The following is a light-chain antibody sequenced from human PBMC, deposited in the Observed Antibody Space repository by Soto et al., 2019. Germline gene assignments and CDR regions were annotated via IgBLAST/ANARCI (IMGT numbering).Light chain of an antibody. CDR3: LQTYTLPRT. J-gene: IGKJ1*01. V-gene: IGKV1-39*01. CDR2: GAS. Sequence: DIQMTQSPSSLSASVGDRVTITCRASLTIGDSLSWFQQKAGKPPTLLIYGASALQSGVPARFSGSGSGTDFTLPISNMQREDFATYYCLQTYTLPRTFGQGTKVEFK. CDR1: LTIGDS.